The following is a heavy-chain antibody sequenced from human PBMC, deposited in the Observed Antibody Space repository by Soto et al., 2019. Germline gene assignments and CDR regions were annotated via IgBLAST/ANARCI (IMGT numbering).Heavy chain of an antibody. Sequence: EVQLLQSGGGLVQPGGSLRLSCAASGFTFSSYAMSWVRQAPGKGLEWVSSISASGGRTYHADSEKGRFTISRDNSKNPVYRQMNSLRAEDTAVYFCGAGWEQVDDWGQGTLVTVSS. CDR3: GAGWEQVDD. J-gene: IGHJ4*02. CDR2: ISASGGRT. D-gene: IGHD1-26*01. V-gene: IGHV3-23*01. CDR1: GFTFSSYA.